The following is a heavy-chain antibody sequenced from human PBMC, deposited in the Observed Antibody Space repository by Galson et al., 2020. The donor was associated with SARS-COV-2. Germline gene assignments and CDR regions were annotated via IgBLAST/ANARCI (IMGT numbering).Heavy chain of an antibody. J-gene: IGHJ6*02. Sequence: ESGPTLVKPTQTLTLTCTFSGFSLSTSGMCVSWIRQPPGKALEWLARIDWDDDKYYSTSLKTRPTISKDTSKNQVVLTMTNMDPVATATYYCARENYVSRGYYRMGYYCYGMDVWGQGTTVTVSS. CDR3: ARENYVSRGYYRMGYYCYGMDV. CDR1: GFSLSTSGMC. D-gene: IGHD3-22*01. V-gene: IGHV2-70*11. CDR2: IDWDDDK.